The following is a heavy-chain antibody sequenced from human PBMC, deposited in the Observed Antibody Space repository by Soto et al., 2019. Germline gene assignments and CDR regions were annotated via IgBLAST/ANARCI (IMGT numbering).Heavy chain of an antibody. CDR1: GGSINSYY. CDR3: ARHNWNRYYYCGMDV. Sequence: PSETLSLTCTVYGGSINSYYWSWIRQPPGKGLEWIGYIYYSGSTNYNPSLKSRVTFSVDTSKNHFSLKLSSVTAADTAVYYCARHNWNRYYYCGMDVWGPGITVTVS. V-gene: IGHV4-59*01. D-gene: IGHD1-20*01. J-gene: IGHJ6*02. CDR2: IYYSGST.